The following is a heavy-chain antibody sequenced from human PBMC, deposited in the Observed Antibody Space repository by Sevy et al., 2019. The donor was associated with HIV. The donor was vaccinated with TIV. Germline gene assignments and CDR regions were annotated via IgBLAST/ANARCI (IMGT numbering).Heavy chain of an antibody. Sequence: ASVKVSCKASGYTFTSYAMNWVRQAPGQGLEWMGWINTNTGNPTYAQGFTGRFVFSLDTSVSTAYLQISSLKAEDTAVYYCAREEYCDFWSGYYTRRGGWFDPWGQGTLVTVSS. V-gene: IGHV7-4-1*02. J-gene: IGHJ5*02. CDR1: GYTFTSYA. D-gene: IGHD3-3*01. CDR2: INTNTGNP. CDR3: AREEYCDFWSGYYTRRGGWFDP.